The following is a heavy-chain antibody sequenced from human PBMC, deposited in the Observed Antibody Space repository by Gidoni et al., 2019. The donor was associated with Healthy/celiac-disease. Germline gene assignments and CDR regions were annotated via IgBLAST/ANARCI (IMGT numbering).Heavy chain of an antibody. V-gene: IGHV3-23*01. CDR2: ISGSGGST. J-gene: IGHJ5*02. CDR1: GFTFSSYA. Sequence: EVQLLESGGGLVQPGGSLRLSCAAPGFTFSSYAMSWVRQVPGKGVEWVSAISGSGGSTYYADSVKGRFTISRDNSKNTLYLQMNSLRAEDTAVYYCAKEFSSSSFGWFDPWGQGTLVTVSS. CDR3: AKEFSSSSFGWFDP. D-gene: IGHD6-13*01.